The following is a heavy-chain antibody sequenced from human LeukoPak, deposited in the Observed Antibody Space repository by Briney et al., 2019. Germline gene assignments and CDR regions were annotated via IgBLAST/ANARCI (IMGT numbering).Heavy chain of an antibody. CDR3: ASNNILTGYFY. J-gene: IGHJ4*02. CDR1: GFTFSSYA. CDR2: ISYDGSDK. Sequence: GGSLRLSCAASGFTFSSYAMHWVRQAPGKGLEWVAVISYDGSDKYYADSVKGRFTISRDNSKNTLYLQMNSLRAEDTAVYYCASNNILTGYFYWGQGTLVTVSS. V-gene: IGHV3-30-3*01. D-gene: IGHD3-9*01.